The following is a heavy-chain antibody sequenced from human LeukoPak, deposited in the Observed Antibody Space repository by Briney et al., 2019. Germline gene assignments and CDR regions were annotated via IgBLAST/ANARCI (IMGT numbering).Heavy chain of an antibody. CDR2: INPNSGGT. J-gene: IGHJ5*02. CDR3: ARGNNWNDEGWSDP. V-gene: IGHV1-2*04. CDR1: GYTFTGYY. D-gene: IGHD1-20*01. Sequence: ASVKVSCKASGYTFTGYYMHWVRQAPGQGLEWMGWINPNSGGTNYAQKFQGWVTMTRDTSISTAYMELSRLRSDDTAVYYCARGNNWNDEGWSDPWGQGTLVTVSS.